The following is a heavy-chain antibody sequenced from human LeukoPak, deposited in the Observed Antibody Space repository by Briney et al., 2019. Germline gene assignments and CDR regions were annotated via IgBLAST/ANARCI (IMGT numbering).Heavy chain of an antibody. D-gene: IGHD3-3*01. CDR2: ISSSSSYI. V-gene: IGHV3-21*01. CDR3: AREGNQYYDFWSGYYRPYGMDV. J-gene: IGHJ6*02. Sequence: GGSLRLSCAASGFTFSSYSMNWVRQAPGKGLEWVSSISSSSSYIYYADSVKGRFTISRDNAKNSLYLQMNSLRAEDTAAYYCAREGNQYYDFWSGYYRPYGMDVWGQGTTVTVSS. CDR1: GFTFSSYS.